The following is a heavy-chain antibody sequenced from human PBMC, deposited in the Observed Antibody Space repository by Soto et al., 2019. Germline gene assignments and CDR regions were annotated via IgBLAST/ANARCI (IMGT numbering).Heavy chain of an antibody. Sequence: QVKLVQSGGEVTKPGASVTVSCKASGYTFINYHITWVRQAPGQGLEWMAWINTYNGMTDYAQRCQGRVTMTRDTATSTSYMLLRDLGSDGTAWCFCAKSPRGGRARDWGVGTLVSVSS. V-gene: IGHV1-18*01. D-gene: IGHD1-26*01. J-gene: IGHJ4*02. CDR3: AKSPRGGRARD. CDR2: INTYNGMT. CDR1: GYTFINYH.